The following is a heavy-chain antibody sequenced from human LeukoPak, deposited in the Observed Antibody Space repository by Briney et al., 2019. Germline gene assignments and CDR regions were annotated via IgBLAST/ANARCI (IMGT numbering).Heavy chain of an antibody. CDR1: GAFISSGGFY. CDR3: ARGGRAFDV. Sequence: SQTLSLTCTVSGAFISSGGFYWSWLRQPPGKGLEWIGYIYHSGKAYYNPSLESRVTISVDRSKNHFSLNLNSVTAADTSVYYCARGGRAFDVWGQGTLMSVSP. J-gene: IGHJ3*01. V-gene: IGHV4-30-2*01. CDR2: IYHSGKA.